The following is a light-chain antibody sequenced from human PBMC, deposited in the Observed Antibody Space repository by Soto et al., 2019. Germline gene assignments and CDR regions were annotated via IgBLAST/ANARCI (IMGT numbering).Light chain of an antibody. Sequence: DIVLTQSPATLSLSPGERATLSCRASQSVGSWLAWYQQKPGQAPRLLIYDASNRAAGIPARFSGSGSGTDFTLTISSLEPEDFAVYYCQQRVNWLTFGGGTKVEIK. CDR3: QQRVNWLT. CDR1: QSVGSW. V-gene: IGKV3-11*01. CDR2: DAS. J-gene: IGKJ4*01.